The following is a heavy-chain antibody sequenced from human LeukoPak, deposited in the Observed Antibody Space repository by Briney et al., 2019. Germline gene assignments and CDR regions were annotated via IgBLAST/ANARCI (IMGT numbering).Heavy chain of an antibody. CDR2: SGST. V-gene: IGHV4-39*01. J-gene: IGHJ4*02. CDR1: GASISSSSYY. Sequence: SETLSLTCNVSGASISSSSYYWGWIRQPPGKGLEWIGTSGSTYYNPSLKSRAIISVDTSKNQFSLKLSSVTAADTAVYYCARQGGSGRSYDYWGQGTLVPVSS. CDR3: ARQGGSGRSYDY. D-gene: IGHD3-10*01.